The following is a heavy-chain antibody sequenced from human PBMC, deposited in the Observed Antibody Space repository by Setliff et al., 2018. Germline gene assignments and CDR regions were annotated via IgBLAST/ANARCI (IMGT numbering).Heavy chain of an antibody. D-gene: IGHD2-8*01. Sequence: ASVKVSCKASGDTFNTYTLSWVRQAPGQGLEWMGGIIPLLETVKYAQKFQGRLTITADKSTSTGYMELSSLTSEDTAMYYCARLVRYCTRTACQKLAGDETWGQGTLVTVSS. V-gene: IGHV1-69*06. CDR2: IIPLLETV. J-gene: IGHJ4*01. CDR1: GDTFNTYT. CDR3: ARLVRYCTRTACQKLAGDET.